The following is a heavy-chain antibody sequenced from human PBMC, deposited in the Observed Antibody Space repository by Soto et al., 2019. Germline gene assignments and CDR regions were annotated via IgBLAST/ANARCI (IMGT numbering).Heavy chain of an antibody. CDR2: INHSGST. J-gene: IGHJ5*02. Sequence: PSETLSLTCAVYGGSFSGYYWSWIRQPPGKGLEWIGEINHSGSTNYNPSLKSRVTISVDTSKNQFSLKLSSVTAADTAVYYCARGVSAYDFWSGSYNWFDPWGQGTLVTVSS. CDR3: ARGVSAYDFWSGSYNWFDP. CDR1: GGSFSGYY. D-gene: IGHD3-3*01. V-gene: IGHV4-34*01.